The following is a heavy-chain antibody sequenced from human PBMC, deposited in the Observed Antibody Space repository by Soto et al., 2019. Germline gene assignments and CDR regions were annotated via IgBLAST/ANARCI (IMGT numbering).Heavy chain of an antibody. CDR3: ATLKVGGSFRQGYFQH. D-gene: IGHD2-15*01. CDR1: GYSFTSYW. V-gene: IGHV5-51*01. Sequence: PGESLKISCKGSGYSFTSYWIGWVRQMPGKGLEWMGIIYPGDSDTRYSPSFQGQVTISADKSISTAYLQWSSLKASDTAMYYCATLKVGGSFRQGYFQHWGQGTLVTVSS. J-gene: IGHJ1*01. CDR2: IYPGDSDT.